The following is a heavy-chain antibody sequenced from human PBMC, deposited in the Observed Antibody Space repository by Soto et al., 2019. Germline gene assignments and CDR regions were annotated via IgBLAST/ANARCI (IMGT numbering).Heavy chain of an antibody. CDR3: AKRSVHDFWSGYYRRGASSSWPYYFDY. J-gene: IGHJ4*02. CDR1: GFTFSSYA. CDR2: ISGSGGST. D-gene: IGHD3-3*01. Sequence: GGSLRLSCAASGFTFSSYAMSWVRQAPGKGLEWVSAISGSGGSTYYADSVKGRFTISRDNSKNTLYLQMNSLRAEDTAVYYCAKRSVHDFWSGYYRRGASSSWPYYFDYWGQGTLVTVSS. V-gene: IGHV3-23*01.